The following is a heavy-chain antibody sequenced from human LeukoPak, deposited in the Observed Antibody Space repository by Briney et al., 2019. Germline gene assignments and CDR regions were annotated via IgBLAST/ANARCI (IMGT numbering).Heavy chain of an antibody. J-gene: IGHJ4*02. CDR1: GGTFSSYA. V-gene: IGHV1-69*05. CDR2: IIPIFGTA. CDR3: ARGLISGGYSFDY. D-gene: IGHD2-15*01. Sequence: SVKVSCKASGGTFSSYAISWVRQAPGQGLEWMGGIIPIFGTANYAQKFQGRVTITTDESTSTAYMELSSLRAEDTAVYYCARGLISGGYSFDYWGQGTLVTVSS.